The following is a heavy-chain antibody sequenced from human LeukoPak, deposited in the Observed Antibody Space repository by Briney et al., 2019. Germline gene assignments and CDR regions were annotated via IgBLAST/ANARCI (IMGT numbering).Heavy chain of an antibody. V-gene: IGHV3-48*03. D-gene: IGHD1-26*01. Sequence: PGGSLRLSCAASGFXFNSYEINWVRQAPGKGLEWVSYINSGGSAIYYADSVKGRFTNSRDNAKNSLYLQMNSLRADDTAVYYCARGGSYVHYWGQGTLVTVSS. CDR2: INSGGSAI. CDR1: GFXFNSYE. CDR3: ARGGSYVHY. J-gene: IGHJ4*02.